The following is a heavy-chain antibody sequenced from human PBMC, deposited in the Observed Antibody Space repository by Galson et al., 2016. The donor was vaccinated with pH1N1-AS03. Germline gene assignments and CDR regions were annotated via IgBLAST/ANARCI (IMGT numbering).Heavy chain of an antibody. D-gene: IGHD3/OR15-3a*01. CDR1: GFRFDDYA. Sequence: SLRLSCAVSGFRFDDYAMHWVRHAPGKGLEWVSSISWNSNKIDYADSVKGRFTISRDSAKNSLNPQMNSLRAEDTALYYCIKGGAASADFFDIWGQGTMVTVSS. CDR3: IKGGAASADFFDI. J-gene: IGHJ3*02. CDR2: ISWNSNKI. V-gene: IGHV3-9*01.